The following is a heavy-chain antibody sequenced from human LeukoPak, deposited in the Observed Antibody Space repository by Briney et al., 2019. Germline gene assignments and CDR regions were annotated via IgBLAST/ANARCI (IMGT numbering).Heavy chain of an antibody. CDR1: GGSISTYY. D-gene: IGHD6-19*01. J-gene: IGHJ4*02. CDR3: AGENINGWYLDY. V-gene: IGHV4-59*01. Sequence: PSETLSLTCTVSGGSISTYYWRWIRQPPGKGLEWIGDIYNSGSTTYNTSLKRRVTISVDTPKNQFSLKLSSVTAPDTAVYYCAGENINGWYLDYWGRGTLVTVSS. CDR2: IYNSGST.